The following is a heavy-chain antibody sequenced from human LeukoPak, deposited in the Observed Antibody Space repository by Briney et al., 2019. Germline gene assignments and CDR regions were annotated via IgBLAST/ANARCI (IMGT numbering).Heavy chain of an antibody. Sequence: GGSLRLSCAASGFTLSSYGMHWVRQAPGKGLEWVTTIWYDGSNPYYADSVKGRFTISRDNSKNTLYLQMNSLRAEDTAVYYCAREGVQQLWHAFDYWGQGTLVTVSS. CDR3: AREGVQQLWHAFDY. V-gene: IGHV3-33*08. CDR2: IWYDGSNP. J-gene: IGHJ4*02. CDR1: GFTLSSYG. D-gene: IGHD5-18*01.